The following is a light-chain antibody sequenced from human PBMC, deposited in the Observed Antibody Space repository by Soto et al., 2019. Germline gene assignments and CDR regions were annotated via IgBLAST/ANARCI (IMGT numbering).Light chain of an antibody. V-gene: IGKV3-20*01. CDR1: QSVSSSY. CDR2: GAS. CDR3: QQDDSSFWT. Sequence: EIVLTQSPGTLSLSPGERATLSCRASQSVSSSYLAWYQQKPGQAPRLLIYGASSRDTGIPDRFSGSGSGTDFTLTISRLEPEDFAVYYCQQDDSSFWTFGQGTKVEIK. J-gene: IGKJ1*01.